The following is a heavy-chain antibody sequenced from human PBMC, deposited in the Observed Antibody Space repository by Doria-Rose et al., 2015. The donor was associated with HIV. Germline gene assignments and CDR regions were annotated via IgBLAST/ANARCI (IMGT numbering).Heavy chain of an antibody. CDR1: GVSLSSPGMG. Sequence: QITLKGSGPVLVKPTETLTLTCTVSGVSLSSPGMGVSWIRQPPGKALEWLANILSDDERSYKTSLKSRLTIAEGTSKSQVVLTMTDMDPVDTATYYCARIKSSRWYHKYYFDFWGQGTLVTVSA. CDR2: ILSDDER. V-gene: IGHV2-26*01. J-gene: IGHJ4*02. D-gene: IGHD6-13*01. CDR3: ARIKSSRWYHKYYFDF.